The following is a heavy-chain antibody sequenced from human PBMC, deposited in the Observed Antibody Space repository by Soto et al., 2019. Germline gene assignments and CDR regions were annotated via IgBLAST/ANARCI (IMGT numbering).Heavy chain of an antibody. CDR3: AKGRPGVAAAPDY. CDR1: EVPLSGYR. CDR2: ASASGSGT. J-gene: IGHJ4*02. V-gene: IGHV3-23*01. D-gene: IGHD2-21*01. Sequence: GVFLKLSCPAFEVPLSGYRMDLVRPAPGKGLEWVSSASASGSGTYYADSVKGRFTISRDNSKNTLFLHMTNLRAGDTALYFCAKGRPGVAAAPDYWGQGHRVTV.